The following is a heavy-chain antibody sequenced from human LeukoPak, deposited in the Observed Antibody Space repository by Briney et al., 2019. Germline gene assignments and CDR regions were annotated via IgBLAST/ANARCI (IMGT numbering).Heavy chain of an antibody. CDR2: ISYDGSNK. CDR3: ARGGVDTATYGAFDI. V-gene: IGHV3-30-3*01. Sequence: GRSLRLSCAASGFTFSSYAMHWVRQAPGKGLEWGAVISYDGSNKYYADSVKGRFTISRDNSKNTLYLQMNSLRAEDTAVYYCARGGVDTATYGAFDIWGQGTMVTVSS. J-gene: IGHJ3*02. D-gene: IGHD5-18*01. CDR1: GFTFSSYA.